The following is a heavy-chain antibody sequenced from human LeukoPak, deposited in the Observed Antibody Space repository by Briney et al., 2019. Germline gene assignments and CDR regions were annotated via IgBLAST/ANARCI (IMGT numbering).Heavy chain of an antibody. CDR3: ARMASFKITDYYDYYMDI. CDR1: GFTFSSCA. D-gene: IGHD5-24*01. Sequence: PGGSLRLSCAASGFTFSSCAMRGVPQAPGKGLEWVSSISGSGGSAYYADSVKGRFTISRDNSKNTLYLQMNSLRAEDTAVYYCARMASFKITDYYDYYMDIGGKGTTVTVSS. V-gene: IGHV3-23*01. J-gene: IGHJ6*03. CDR2: ISGSGGSA.